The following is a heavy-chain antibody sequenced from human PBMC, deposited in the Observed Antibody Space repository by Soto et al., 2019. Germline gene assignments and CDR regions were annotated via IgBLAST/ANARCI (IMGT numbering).Heavy chain of an antibody. CDR3: ARAGINWLDP. Sequence: QIQLVQSGAEVKNPGASVRLSCKASGYIFTSFHMHWVRQAPGQGLEWMGMINPSGGRTEYAENCQGRVTMTSDTSTNTVYMELTTLRSEDTAVYYCARAGINWLDPWGQGTLVIVSS. V-gene: IGHV1-46*01. CDR1: GYIFTSFH. D-gene: IGHD2-21*01. CDR2: INPSGGRT. J-gene: IGHJ5*02.